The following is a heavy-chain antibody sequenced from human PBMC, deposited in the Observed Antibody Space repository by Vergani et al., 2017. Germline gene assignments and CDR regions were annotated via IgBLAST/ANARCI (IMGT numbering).Heavy chain of an antibody. Sequence: EVQLVESGGGLVQPGGSLRLSCSASGFTFSSYAMHWVRQAPGTGLEFVSAISSNGGSTYYADSVKGRFTISRDNSKNTLYLQMSSLRAEDTAVYYCVKDGVVVAATGYFDLWGRGTLVTVSS. J-gene: IGHJ2*01. CDR2: ISSNGGST. CDR3: VKDGVVVAATGYFDL. V-gene: IGHV3-64D*06. D-gene: IGHD2-15*01. CDR1: GFTFSSYA.